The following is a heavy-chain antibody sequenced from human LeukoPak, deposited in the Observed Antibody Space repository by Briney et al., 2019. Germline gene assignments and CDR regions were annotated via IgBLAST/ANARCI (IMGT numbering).Heavy chain of an antibody. Sequence: SETLSLTCTVSGGSISNYYWSWIRQPPGKGLEWIGSIYHSGSTNYYPSLKSRVTISVDTSKNQFSLKLSSVTAADTAVYYCARSRGYSVTADYWGQGTLVTVSS. J-gene: IGHJ4*02. V-gene: IGHV4-59*08. CDR3: ARSRGYSVTADY. D-gene: IGHD5-18*01. CDR1: GGSISNYY. CDR2: IYHSGST.